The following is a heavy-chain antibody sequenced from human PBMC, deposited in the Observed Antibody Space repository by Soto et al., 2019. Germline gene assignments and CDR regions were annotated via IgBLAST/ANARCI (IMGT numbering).Heavy chain of an antibody. D-gene: IGHD3-10*01. CDR3: ARTYGSGSYFLPFEY. V-gene: IGHV1-18*01. Sequence: QVQLVQSGAEVKKPGASVKVSCKASGYMFNTYGITWVRQAPGQGLEWMGWISAYNGNIDYAQNRQGRVTMTIDTSTSTAYMELRSLRSDDPAVYYCARTYGSGSYFLPFEYWGQGTRVSVSS. CDR2: ISAYNGNI. CDR1: GYMFNTYG. J-gene: IGHJ4*02.